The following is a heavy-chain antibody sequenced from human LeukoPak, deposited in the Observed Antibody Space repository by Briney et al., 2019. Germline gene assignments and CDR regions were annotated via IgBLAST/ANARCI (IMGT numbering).Heavy chain of an antibody. CDR3: VRGQTRETTPSGLGYR. Sequence: GRSLRLSCAASGFTFGDHVMHWVRQAPGKGLEWVSGLTWKTGYIGYALSVKGRFTASRDDAKNSLYLSMNSLRPDDTALYFCVRGQTRETTPSGLGYRGGLGTLVTVYS. V-gene: IGHV3-9*01. D-gene: IGHD4-11*01. CDR2: LTWKTGYI. J-gene: IGHJ4*02. CDR1: GFTFGDHV.